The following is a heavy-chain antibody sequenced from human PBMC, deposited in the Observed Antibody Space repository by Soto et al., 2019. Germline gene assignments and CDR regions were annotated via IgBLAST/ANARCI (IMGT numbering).Heavy chain of an antibody. J-gene: IGHJ4*02. D-gene: IGHD2-8*01. Sequence: GASVKVSCKVSGYTLTELSMHWVRQAPGKGLEWMGGFDPEDGETIYAQKFQGRVTMTEDTSTDTAYMELRSLRSDDTAVYYCARDFPIVYAMGSDYWGQGTLVTVSS. V-gene: IGHV1-24*01. CDR2: FDPEDGET. CDR1: GYTLTELS. CDR3: ARDFPIVYAMGSDY.